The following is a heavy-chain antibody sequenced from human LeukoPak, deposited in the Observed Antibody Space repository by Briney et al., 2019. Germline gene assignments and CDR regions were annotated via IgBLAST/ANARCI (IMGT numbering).Heavy chain of an antibody. V-gene: IGHV4-59*08. J-gene: IGHJ4*02. D-gene: IGHD3-10*01. CDR1: GGSVSSYY. Sequence: SETLSLTCTVSGGSVSSYYWSWIRQPPGKGLEWIGYIYYSGSTNYNPSLKSRVTISVDTSKNQFSLKLSSVTAADTAVYYCARRTVVGGYYFDYWGQGTLVTFSS. CDR2: IYYSGST. CDR3: ARRTVVGGYYFDY.